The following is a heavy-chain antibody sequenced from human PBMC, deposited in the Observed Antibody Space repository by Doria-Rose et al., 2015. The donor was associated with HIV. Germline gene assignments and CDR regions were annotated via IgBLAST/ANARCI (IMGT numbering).Heavy chain of an antibody. CDR2: IFSDVER. D-gene: IGHD6-13*01. J-gene: IGHJ4*02. Sequence: QITLKESGPVLVIPTETLTLTCTVSGVSLSSPGMGVSWIRQPPGMALEWLANIFSDVERSYKTSLKSRLTISRGTSKSQVVLTMTDMDPVDTATYYCARIKSSRWYHKYYFDFWGQGTLVIVSA. V-gene: IGHV2-26*01. CDR1: GVSLSSPGMG. CDR3: ARIKSSRWYHKYYFDF.